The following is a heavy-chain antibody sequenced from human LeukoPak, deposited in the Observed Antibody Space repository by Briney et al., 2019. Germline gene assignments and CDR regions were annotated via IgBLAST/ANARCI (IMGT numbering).Heavy chain of an antibody. D-gene: IGHD7-27*01. Sequence: SETLSLTCTVSGGSVTDYYWSWIRQSPGKGLEWIGYIYYTGTSYNPSLKSRVTISADTSKNQFSLKLVSVTAADTAVYYCASRKLGNDYWGQGTLVTVSS. CDR3: ASRKLGNDY. CDR1: GGSVTDYY. J-gene: IGHJ4*02. V-gene: IGHV4-59*02. CDR2: IYYTGT.